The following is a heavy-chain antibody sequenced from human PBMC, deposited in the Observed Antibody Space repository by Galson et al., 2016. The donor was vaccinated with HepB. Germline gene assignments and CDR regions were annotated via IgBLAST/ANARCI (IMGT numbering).Heavy chain of an antibody. D-gene: IGHD3-10*01. CDR1: GFIFSGYA. CDR3: AKDSGDWRGYFGS. J-gene: IGHJ5*01. CDR2: IISRGSGSST. Sequence: SLRLSCAASGFIFSGYAMTWVRQAPGKRLEWVSTIISRGSGSSTYYADSIKGRFTISRDDAKNRLYLPMNSLTTEDTAVYYCAKDSGDWRGYFGSWGQGTLVTVSS. V-gene: IGHV3-23*01.